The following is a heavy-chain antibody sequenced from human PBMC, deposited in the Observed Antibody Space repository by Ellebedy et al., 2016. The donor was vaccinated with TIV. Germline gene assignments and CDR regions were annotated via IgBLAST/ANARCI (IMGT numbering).Heavy chain of an antibody. V-gene: IGHV3-48*01. J-gene: IGHJ4*02. Sequence: GESLKISCIASGFNFRTYSMTWVRQAPGKGLECIAHIGMSSSSSYYADSVKGRFTISRDNSKNTLYLQMNSLRAEDTAVYYCARDPSIVGANWGQGTLVTVSS. D-gene: IGHD1-26*01. CDR1: GFNFRTYS. CDR3: ARDPSIVGAN. CDR2: IGMSSSSS.